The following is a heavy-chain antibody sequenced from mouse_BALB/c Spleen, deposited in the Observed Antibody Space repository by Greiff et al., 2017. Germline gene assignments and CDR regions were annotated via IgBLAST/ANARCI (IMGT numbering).Heavy chain of an antibody. CDR2: ISSGGST. CDR1: GFTFSSYA. Sequence: EVKLLESGGGLVKPGGSLKLSCAASGFTFSSYAMSWVRQTPEKRLEWVASISSGGSTYYPDSMKGRFTTSRDNARNILYSQMSSLRSEDTAMYYCAIKGITTGCAYWGQGTLVTVSA. J-gene: IGHJ3*01. D-gene: IGHD2-4*01. V-gene: IGHV5-6-5*01. CDR3: AIKGITTGCAY.